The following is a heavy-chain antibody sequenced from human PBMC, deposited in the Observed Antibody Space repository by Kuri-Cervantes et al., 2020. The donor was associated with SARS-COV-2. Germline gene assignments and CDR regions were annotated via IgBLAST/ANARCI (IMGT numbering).Heavy chain of an antibody. Sequence: ESLKISCAVYGGSFSGYYWSWIRQPPGKGLEWIGEINHSGSTNYNPSLKSRVTISVDTSKNQFSLKLSSVTAADTAVYYCARDTWCSGGSCYPFDYWGQGTLVTVSS. CDR1: GGSFSGYY. D-gene: IGHD2-15*01. CDR2: INHSGST. V-gene: IGHV4-34*01. CDR3: ARDTWCSGGSCYPFDY. J-gene: IGHJ4*02.